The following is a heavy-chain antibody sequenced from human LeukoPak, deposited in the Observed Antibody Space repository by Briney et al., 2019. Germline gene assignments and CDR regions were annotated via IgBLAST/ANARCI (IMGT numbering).Heavy chain of an antibody. D-gene: IGHD3-22*01. CDR3: ARARDSSGYHAFDI. J-gene: IGHJ3*02. V-gene: IGHV1-69*04. Sequence: ASVKVSCKASEGTFSSYAISWVRQAPGQGLEWMGRIIPILGIANYAQKFQGRVTITADKSTSTAYMELSSLRSEDTAVYYCARARDSSGYHAFDIWGQGTMVTVSS. CDR2: IIPILGIA. CDR1: EGTFSSYA.